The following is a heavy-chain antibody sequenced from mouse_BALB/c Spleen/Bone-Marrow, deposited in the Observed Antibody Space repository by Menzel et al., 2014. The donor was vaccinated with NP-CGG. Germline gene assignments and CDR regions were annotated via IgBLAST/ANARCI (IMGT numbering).Heavy chain of an antibody. D-gene: IGHD2-4*01. CDR3: ARYYDYDGDYFDY. CDR2: ITYSGST. J-gene: IGHJ2*01. V-gene: IGHV3-2*02. CDR1: GYSITSDYA. Sequence: EVQLQQSGPGLVKPSQPLSLTCTVTGYSITSDYAWNWIRQFPGNKLEWMGYITYSGSTSYNPSLKSRISITQDTSKNHFLLQLNSVTTEDTATYCCARYYDYDGDYFDYWGQGTTLTVSS.